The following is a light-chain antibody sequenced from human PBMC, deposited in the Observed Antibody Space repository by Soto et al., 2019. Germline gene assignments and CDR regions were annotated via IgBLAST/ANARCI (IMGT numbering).Light chain of an antibody. Sequence: QSALTQPASVSGSPGQSITISCTGTSSDVGSYNYVSWYQEHPGKAPKLMIREVTNRPSGVSNRFSGSKSGNTASLTISGLQAEYEADYYCSSITSSSTLVFGGGTKLTVL. V-gene: IGLV2-14*01. J-gene: IGLJ2*01. CDR3: SSITSSSTLV. CDR2: EVT. CDR1: SSDVGSYNY.